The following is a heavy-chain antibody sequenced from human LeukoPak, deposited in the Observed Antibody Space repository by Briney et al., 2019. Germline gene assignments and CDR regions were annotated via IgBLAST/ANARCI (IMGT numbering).Heavy chain of an antibody. CDR1: GFTFDDYT. J-gene: IGHJ4*02. V-gene: IGHV3-43*01. D-gene: IGHD2-21*02. Sequence: GSLRLSCAASGFTFDDYTMHWVRQAPGKGLEWVSLISWDSDSIYYVDSVKGRFTTSRDNSKNSLYLQMNSLRTEDTALYYCVRDHQISGDYCAPNYFDSWGQGTLVTVSS. CDR3: VRDHQISGDYCAPNYFDS. CDR2: ISWDSDSI.